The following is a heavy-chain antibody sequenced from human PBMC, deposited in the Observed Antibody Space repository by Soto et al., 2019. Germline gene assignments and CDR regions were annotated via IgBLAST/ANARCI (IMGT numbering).Heavy chain of an antibody. D-gene: IGHD3-9*01. CDR1: GGSISSYY. CDR2: IFYFGST. Sequence: QVQLQESGPGLVKPSETLSLTCSVSGGSISSYYWSWIRQTPGKGLEWIGYIFYFGSTNYNPSLRSRVTLSIDPSKHQLSLKLSPVTAADTAVYYCTRHAPDFDWLSQFDYWGQGTLVTVSS. J-gene: IGHJ4*02. V-gene: IGHV4-59*08. CDR3: TRHAPDFDWLSQFDY.